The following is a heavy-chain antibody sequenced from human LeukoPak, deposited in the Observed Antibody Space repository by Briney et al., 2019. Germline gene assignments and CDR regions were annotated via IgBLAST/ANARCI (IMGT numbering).Heavy chain of an antibody. D-gene: IGHD6-19*01. J-gene: IGHJ4*02. CDR1: GFTFSSYA. Sequence: GGSLRLSCAASGFTFSSYAMSWVRQAPGKGLEWVSTISGTGGSTYYTDSVKGRFTISRDNSKNTRYLQMNSLIAQDPAVYYCAKGGGSGWPFDYWGQGTLVTVSS. V-gene: IGHV3-23*01. CDR2: ISGTGGST. CDR3: AKGGGSGWPFDY.